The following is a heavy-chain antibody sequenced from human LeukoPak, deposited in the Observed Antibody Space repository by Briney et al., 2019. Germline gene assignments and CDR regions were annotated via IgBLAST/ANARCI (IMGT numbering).Heavy chain of an antibody. CDR1: GGALSSYF. V-gene: IGHV4-34*01. D-gene: IGHD3-3*01. Sequence: SETLSLTCAVYGGALSSYFWSWIRQPPGKGLEWIGEINHSGDTNYNPSLKSRVTVSVDTSKNQFSLKLSSVTPADTAVYYCASELFLEWSPPPSGAFDIWGQGTMVTVSS. CDR2: INHSGDT. J-gene: IGHJ3*02. CDR3: ASELFLEWSPPPSGAFDI.